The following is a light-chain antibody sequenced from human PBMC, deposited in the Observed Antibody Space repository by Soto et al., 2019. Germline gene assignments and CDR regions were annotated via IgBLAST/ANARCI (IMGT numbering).Light chain of an antibody. CDR2: AAS. J-gene: IGKJ3*01. Sequence: EIVMTQSPATLSVSPGERATLYCRASQTVSTNLAWYQQKPGQAPRLLIYAASTRAPGIPARFSGSGSGTEFTLTISSLQSEDFAVYYCQQYNDWPPFTIGPGTRVDIK. V-gene: IGKV3-15*01. CDR1: QTVSTN. CDR3: QQYNDWPPFT.